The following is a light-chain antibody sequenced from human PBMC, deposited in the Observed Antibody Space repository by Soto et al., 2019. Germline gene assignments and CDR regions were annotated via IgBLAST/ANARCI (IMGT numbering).Light chain of an antibody. CDR3: AAWDDSLNGPA. V-gene: IGLV1-44*01. CDR1: RSNIGVNT. J-gene: IGLJ3*02. CDR2: DND. Sequence: QSVLTQPPSASGTPGQRGSLSCFGSRSNIGVNTVTWYRQLPGTAPKLLIYDNDQRPSGVPDRFSASKSGTSASLAISGLQSEDEADYYCAAWDDSLNGPAFGGGTKLTVL.